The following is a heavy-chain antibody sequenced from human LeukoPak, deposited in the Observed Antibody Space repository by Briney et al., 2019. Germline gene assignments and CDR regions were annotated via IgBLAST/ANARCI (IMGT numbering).Heavy chain of an antibody. V-gene: IGHV1-2*02. Sequence: ASVKVSCKASGYTFTGYYMHWVRQAPGQGLEWMGWINPNSGGTNYAQKFQGRVTVTRDTSISTAYMELSRLRSDDTAVYYCAREAYDSGNFRTDYYYMDVRGIGTTVTVSS. CDR3: AREAYDSGNFRTDYYYMDV. CDR2: INPNSGGT. D-gene: IGHD3-10*01. J-gene: IGHJ6*03. CDR1: GYTFTGYY.